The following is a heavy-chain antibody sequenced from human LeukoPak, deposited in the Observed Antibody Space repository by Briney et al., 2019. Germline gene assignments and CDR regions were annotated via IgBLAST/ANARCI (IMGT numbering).Heavy chain of an antibody. V-gene: IGHV1-45*02. CDR1: GYTFTYRY. D-gene: IGHD4-17*01. CDR2: ITPFNGNT. CDR3: ATTHDYGDYVHAFDI. J-gene: IGHJ3*02. Sequence: GASVKVSCKASGYTFTYRYLHWVRQAPGQALEWMGWITPFNGNTNYAQKFQDRVTITGDRSMSTAYMELSSLRSEDTAMYYCATTHDYGDYVHAFDIWGQGTMVTVSS.